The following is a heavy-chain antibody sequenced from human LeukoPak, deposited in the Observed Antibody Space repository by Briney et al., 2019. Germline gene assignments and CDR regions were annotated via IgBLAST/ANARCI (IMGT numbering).Heavy chain of an antibody. CDR1: GGSFSGYY. CDR3: ARRKPTAPFDY. D-gene: IGHD4-17*01. J-gene: IGHJ4*02. CDR2: INHSGST. V-gene: IGHV4-34*01. Sequence: PSETLSLTCAVYGGSFSGYYWSWIRQPPGKGLEWIGEINHSGSTNYNPSLKSRVTISVDTSKNQFSLKLSSVTAADTAVYYCARRKPTAPFDYWGQGTLVTVSS.